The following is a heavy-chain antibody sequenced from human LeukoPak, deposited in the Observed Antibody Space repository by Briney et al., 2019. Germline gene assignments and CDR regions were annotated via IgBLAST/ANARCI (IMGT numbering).Heavy chain of an antibody. CDR3: AKGMVRGVIFP. D-gene: IGHD3-10*01. Sequence: PSETLSLTCTVSGGSISSYYWSWIRQPPGKGLEWIGYIYYSGSTDYNPSLKSRVTISVDTSKNQFSLKLSSVTAADTAVYYCAKGMVRGVIFPWGQGTLVTVSS. J-gene: IGHJ5*02. V-gene: IGHV4-59*01. CDR1: GGSISSYY. CDR2: IYYSGST.